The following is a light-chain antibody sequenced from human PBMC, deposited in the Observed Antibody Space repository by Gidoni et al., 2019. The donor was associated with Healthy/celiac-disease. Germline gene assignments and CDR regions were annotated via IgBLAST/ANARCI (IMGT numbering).Light chain of an antibody. CDR1: SSDVGGYNY. CDR2: DVS. CDR3: SSYTSSSTLESV. V-gene: IGLV2-14*01. J-gene: IGLJ1*01. Sequence: QSALTQPASVSGSPGQSITISFTGTSSDVGGYNYVSWYQQHPGKAPKLMIYDVSNRPSGVSNRFSGSKSGNTASLTISGLQAEDEADYYCSSYTSSSTLESVFGTGTKVTVL.